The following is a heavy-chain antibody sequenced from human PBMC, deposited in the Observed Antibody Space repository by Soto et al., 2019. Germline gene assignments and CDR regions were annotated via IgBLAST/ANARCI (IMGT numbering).Heavy chain of an antibody. CDR1: GGSFSGYY. CDR2: INHSGST. Sequence: TSETLSLTCAVYGGSFSGYYWSWIRQPPGKGLEWIGEINHSGSTNYNPSLKSRVTISVDTSKNQFSLKLSSVTAADTAVYYCARSIGCTSCLSPNLSWFDPWGQGTLVTVSS. CDR3: ARSIGCTSCLSPNLSWFDP. D-gene: IGHD2-2*01. V-gene: IGHV4-34*01. J-gene: IGHJ5*02.